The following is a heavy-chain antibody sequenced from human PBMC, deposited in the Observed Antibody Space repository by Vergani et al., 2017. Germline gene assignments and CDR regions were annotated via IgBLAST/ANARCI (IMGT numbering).Heavy chain of an antibody. J-gene: IGHJ4*02. CDR2: IWYDGSNK. CDR3: ASDTATGNFDY. CDR1: GFTFSSYG. D-gene: IGHD5-18*01. V-gene: IGHV3-33*01. Sequence: QVQLVESGGGVVQPGRSLRLSCAASGFTFSSYGMHWVRQAPGKGLEWVAVIWYDGSNKYYADSVKGRFTISRDNSKNTLYLQMISLRAEDTAVYYCASDTATGNFDYWGQGTLVTVSS.